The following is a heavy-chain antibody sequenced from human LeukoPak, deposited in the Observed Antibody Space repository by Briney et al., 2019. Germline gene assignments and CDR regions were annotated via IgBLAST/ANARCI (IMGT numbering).Heavy chain of an antibody. J-gene: IGHJ4*02. CDR3: ARKTAADPFDY. CDR1: GYTFTSYA. Sequence: GASVKVSCKASGYTFTSYAMHWVRQAPGQRLEWMGWINAGSGNTKYSQKFQGRVTITRDTSASTAYMELSSLRSEDTAVYYCARKTAADPFDYWGQGTLVTVSS. CDR2: INAGSGNT. V-gene: IGHV1-3*01. D-gene: IGHD6-13*01.